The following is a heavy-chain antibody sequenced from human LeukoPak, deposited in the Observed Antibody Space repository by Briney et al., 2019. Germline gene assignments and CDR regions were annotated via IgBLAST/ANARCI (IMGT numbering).Heavy chain of an antibody. V-gene: IGHV4-4*07. CDR2: IYSSGST. D-gene: IGHD3-10*01. J-gene: IGHJ4*02. Sequence: SETLSLTCTVSGGSISSCYWSWIRQPAGKGLEWIWRIYSSGSTSYNPSLRSRVTMSVDTSKNQFSLRLSSVTAPDTAVYYCARYVSGHYFDYWGQGTLVTVSS. CDR3: ARYVSGHYFDY. CDR1: GGSISSCY.